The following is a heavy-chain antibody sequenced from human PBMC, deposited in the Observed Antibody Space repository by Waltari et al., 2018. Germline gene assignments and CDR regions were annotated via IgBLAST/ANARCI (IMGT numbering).Heavy chain of an antibody. CDR2: IYSGGST. CDR3: AKDPYDGGITIFGVVSPNFDY. Sequence: EVQLLESGGGLVQPGGSLRLSCAASGFTFSSYAMSWVRQAPGKGLGWVSVIYSGGSTYYADSVKGRFTISRDKSKNTLYLQMNSLRAEDTAVYYCAKDPYDGGITIFGVVSPNFDYWGQGTLVTVSS. V-gene: IGHV3-23*03. J-gene: IGHJ4*02. CDR1: GFTFSSYA. D-gene: IGHD3-3*01.